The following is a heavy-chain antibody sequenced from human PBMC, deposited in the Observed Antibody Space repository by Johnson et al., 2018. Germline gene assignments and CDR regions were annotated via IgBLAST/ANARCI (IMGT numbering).Heavy chain of an antibody. CDR3: AYGSGYHPDAFDI. CDR2: IYPGDSDT. Sequence: VQLVESGAEVKKPGDSLKISCKGSGYSFTNYWIGWVRQMPGKGLEWVGIIYPGDSDTRYSPSFQGQVTISADRSISTAYLQWSSLKASDTAMYYCAYGSGYHPDAFDIWGQGTMVTVSS. V-gene: IGHV5-51*01. D-gene: IGHD3-22*01. J-gene: IGHJ3*02. CDR1: GYSFTNYW.